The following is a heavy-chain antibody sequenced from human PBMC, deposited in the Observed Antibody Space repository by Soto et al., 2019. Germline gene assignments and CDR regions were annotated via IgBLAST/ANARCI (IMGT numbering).Heavy chain of an antibody. CDR3: ARARKAITVVAPDDFDI. V-gene: IGHV1-18*01. D-gene: IGHD3-22*01. J-gene: IGHJ3*02. Sequence: ASVKVSCKASGYTFTSYGISWVRQAPGQGLEWMGWISAYNGNTNYAQKLQGRVTMTTDTSTSTAYMELRSLRSDDTAVYYCARARKAITVVAPDDFDIWGQGTMVTVSS. CDR2: ISAYNGNT. CDR1: GYTFTSYG.